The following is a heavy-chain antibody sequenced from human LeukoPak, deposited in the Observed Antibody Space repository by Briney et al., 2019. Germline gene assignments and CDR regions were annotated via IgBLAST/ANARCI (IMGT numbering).Heavy chain of an antibody. V-gene: IGHV3-48*01. D-gene: IGHD4-17*01. J-gene: IGHJ4*02. CDR1: GFTFTTYS. CDR2: ITSSSSII. Sequence: GGSLRLSFEASGFTFTTYSMTWVRQAPGKGLEWLSYITSSSSIIYYADSVKGRFTISRDNAKNSLYLHMNSLRAEDTAVYYCARDRLHYGEYEKSFDYWGQGTLVTVSS. CDR3: ARDRLHYGEYEKSFDY.